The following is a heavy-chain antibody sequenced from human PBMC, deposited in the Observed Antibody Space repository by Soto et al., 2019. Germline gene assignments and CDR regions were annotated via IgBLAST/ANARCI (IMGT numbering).Heavy chain of an antibody. Sequence: GGSLRLSCAASGFTFSSYSMNWVRQAPGKGLEWVSSISSSSSYIYYADSVKGRFTISRDNAKNSLYLQMNSLRAEDTAVYYCARLPDYSSSWYPSAHWGQGTLVTVSS. J-gene: IGHJ4*02. CDR3: ARLPDYSSSWYPSAH. CDR2: ISSSSSYI. D-gene: IGHD6-13*01. CDR1: GFTFSSYS. V-gene: IGHV3-21*01.